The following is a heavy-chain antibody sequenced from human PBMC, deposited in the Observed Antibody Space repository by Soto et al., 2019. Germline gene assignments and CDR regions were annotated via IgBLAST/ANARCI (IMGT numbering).Heavy chain of an antibody. V-gene: IGHV4-59*08. CDR3: ARHRRGSSSLEY. CDR2: IYYSGST. Sequence: TSETLSLTCTVSGASISSYYWTWIRQPPGKGLEWIGNIYYSGSTNYNPSLKSRVTISVDTSKNQFSLKLSSVTAADTAVYYCARHRRGSSSLEYWGQGTLVTVSS. CDR1: GASISSYY. D-gene: IGHD6-13*01. J-gene: IGHJ4*02.